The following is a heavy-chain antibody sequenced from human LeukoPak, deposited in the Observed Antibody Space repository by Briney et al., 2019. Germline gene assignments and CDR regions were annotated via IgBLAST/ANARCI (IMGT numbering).Heavy chain of an antibody. D-gene: IGHD3-9*01. J-gene: IGHJ4*02. CDR3: ARAFVPYDILTGYYPFDY. CDR1: GYTFTDYY. Sequence: GASVKLSCKASGYTFTDYYMHWVQQAPGKGLEWMGRVDPEDGETIYAEKFQGRVTITADTSTDTAYMELSSLRSEDTAVYYCARAFVPYDILTGYYPFDYWGQGTLVTVSS. V-gene: IGHV1-69-2*01. CDR2: VDPEDGET.